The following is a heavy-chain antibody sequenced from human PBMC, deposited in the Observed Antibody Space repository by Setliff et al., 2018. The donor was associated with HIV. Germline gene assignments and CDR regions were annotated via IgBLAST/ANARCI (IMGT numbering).Heavy chain of an antibody. D-gene: IGHD3-16*02. CDR3: ARDPRASYLSYYYYHYLDV. CDR1: GFTLSTYG. J-gene: IGHJ6*03. V-gene: IGHV3-21*01. CDR2: ITTDSSYI. Sequence: PGGSLRLSCATSGFTLSTYGMHWVRQAPGKGLEWVSSITTDSSYIFDADSVKGRFTISRDNSKNTLYLQMNSLTAEDTAVYYCARDPRASYLSYYYYHYLDVWGKGTTVTVSS.